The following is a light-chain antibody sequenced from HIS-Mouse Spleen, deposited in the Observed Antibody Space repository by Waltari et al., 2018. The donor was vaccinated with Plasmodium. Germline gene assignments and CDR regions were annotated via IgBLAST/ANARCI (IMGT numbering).Light chain of an antibody. Sequence: EIVLTQSPATLSLSPGERATLSCRASQRVSSYLAWYQQKPGQAPRLLIYDASNRATGIPGRCSGSGSGTDFTLTISSLEPEDFAVYYCQQRSNWPTWTFGQGTKVEIK. J-gene: IGKJ1*01. CDR2: DAS. CDR1: QRVSSY. CDR3: QQRSNWPTWT. V-gene: IGKV3-11*01.